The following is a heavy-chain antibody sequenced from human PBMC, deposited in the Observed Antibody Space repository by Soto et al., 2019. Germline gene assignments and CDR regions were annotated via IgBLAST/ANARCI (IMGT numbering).Heavy chain of an antibody. CDR3: ARDLITASGGPNWYFDL. CDR1: GFTFSRHW. CDR2: VNDDGSST. J-gene: IGHJ2*01. D-gene: IGHD1-20*01. V-gene: IGHV3-74*01. Sequence: VESGGGLVQPGGSLRLSCASSGFTFSRHWMHWVRQAPGKVLVWVARVNDDGSSTAYGDSVRGRLTISRDNAKNTLYLQMDSLKTEDTAVYYCARDLITASGGPNWYFDLWGRGTLVTGSS.